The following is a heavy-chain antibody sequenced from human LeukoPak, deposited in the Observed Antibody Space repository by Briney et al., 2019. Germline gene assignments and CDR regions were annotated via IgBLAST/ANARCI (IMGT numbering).Heavy chain of an antibody. J-gene: IGHJ3*02. Sequence: HPGGSLRLSCAASGFTFSSYAMSWVRQAPGKGLEWVSAISIDGGSTYYAGSVKGRFTISRDNSKNTLYLQMNSLRADDSAVHYCAKTPYSGGWYAFDIWGQGTMVTVSS. CDR2: ISIDGGST. CDR1: GFTFSSYA. V-gene: IGHV3-23*01. CDR3: AKTPYSGGWYAFDI. D-gene: IGHD6-19*01.